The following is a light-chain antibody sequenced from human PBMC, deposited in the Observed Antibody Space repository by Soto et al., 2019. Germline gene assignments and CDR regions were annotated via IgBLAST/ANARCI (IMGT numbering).Light chain of an antibody. CDR3: SSYTSSSTLV. CDR2: EVS. V-gene: IGLV2-14*01. Sequence: QSALTQPASVSGSPGQSSTISCTGTSSGVGGYNYVSWYQQHPGKAPKLMIYEVSNRPSGVSNRFSGSKSGNTASLTISGLQAEDEADYYCSSYTSSSTLVFGTGTKVTVL. J-gene: IGLJ1*01. CDR1: SSGVGGYNY.